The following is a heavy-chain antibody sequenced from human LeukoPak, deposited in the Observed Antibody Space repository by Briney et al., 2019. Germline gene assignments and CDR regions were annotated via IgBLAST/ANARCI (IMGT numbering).Heavy chain of an antibody. CDR2: IYYSGST. CDR3: ARDPDSSSWYYFDY. V-gene: IGHV4-59*01. J-gene: IGHJ4*02. CDR1: GGSISSYY. Sequence: SETLSLTCTVSGGSISSYYWSWIRQPPGKGLEWIGYIYYSGSTNYNPSLKSRVTISVDTSKNQFSLKLSSVTAADTAVYYCARDPDSSSWYYFDYWGQGTLVTVSS. D-gene: IGHD6-13*01.